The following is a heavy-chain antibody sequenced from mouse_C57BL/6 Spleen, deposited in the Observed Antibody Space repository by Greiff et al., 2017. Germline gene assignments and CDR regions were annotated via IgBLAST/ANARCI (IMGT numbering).Heavy chain of an antibody. CDR1: GFTFSNYW. CDR2: IRLKSDNYAT. V-gene: IGHV6-3*01. CDR3: KGGYYGSNGDC. D-gene: IGHD1-1*01. Sequence: EVKLVESGGGLVQPGGSMKLSCVASGFTFSNYWMNWVRQSPEKGLEWVAQIRLKSDNYATHYAESVKGRFTISRDDSKSSVYLQMNNLRAEDTGIYYCKGGYYGSNGDCWGQGTTLTVSS. J-gene: IGHJ2*01.